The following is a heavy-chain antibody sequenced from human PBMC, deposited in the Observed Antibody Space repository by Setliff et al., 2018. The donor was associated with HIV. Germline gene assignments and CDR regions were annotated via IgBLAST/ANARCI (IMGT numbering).Heavy chain of an antibody. CDR2: IYHRGGT. CDR1: GSSISSNSY. Sequence: KTSETLSLTCSVSGSSISSNSYWWAWIRQPPGMGLEYIGTIYHRGGTFNNPSLKSRVVMSVDTSKNQFSLKLASVTAADTATYYCARDTGVNVAPDGRGYHTFDFWGRGTMVTVSS. D-gene: IGHD2-8*02. V-gene: IGHV4-38-2*02. CDR3: ARDTGVNVAPDGRGYHTFDF. J-gene: IGHJ3*01.